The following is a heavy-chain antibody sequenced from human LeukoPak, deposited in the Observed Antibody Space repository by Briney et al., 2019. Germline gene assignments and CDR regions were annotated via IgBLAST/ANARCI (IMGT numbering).Heavy chain of an antibody. CDR1: GFTFSSYW. D-gene: IGHD1/OR15-1a*01. J-gene: IGHJ4*02. CDR3: LVTTRSRGFDY. V-gene: IGHV3-7*01. CDR2: IRQDGSVQ. Sequence: PGGALRLSCAASGFTFSSYWMSWGREAPGKGLEWVANIRQDGSVQNYVDSVKGRFTISRDNTKNSVYLQMSSLRAEDTAVYYCLVTTRSRGFDYWGQGTLVTVSS.